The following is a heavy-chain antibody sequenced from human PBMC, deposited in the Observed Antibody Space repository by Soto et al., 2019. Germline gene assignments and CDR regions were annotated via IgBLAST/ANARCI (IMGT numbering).Heavy chain of an antibody. CDR1: GFTFSSYS. J-gene: IGHJ6*03. CDR2: ISSSSSYI. D-gene: IGHD3-10*01. V-gene: IGHV3-21*01. CDR3: ARSGRGYYYYYYMDV. Sequence: EVQLVESGGGLVKPGGSLRLSCAASGFTFSSYSMNWVRQAPGKGLEWVSSISSSSSYIYYADSVKGRFTISRDNAKNSLYPQMNRLRAEDTAVYYCARSGRGYYYYYYMDVWGKGTTVTVSS.